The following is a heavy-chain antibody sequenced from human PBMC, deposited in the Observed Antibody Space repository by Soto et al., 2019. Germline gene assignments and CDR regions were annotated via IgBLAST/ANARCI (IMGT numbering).Heavy chain of an antibody. D-gene: IGHD4-17*01. Sequence: GGSLRLSCTASGFTFSSYAMTWVRQAPGRGLEGVSGITASGGRTFYADSVKGRFTISRDNSRSTMYLQMNSLRAEDTDVYYCEKDTRYADYVRWFDSWGQGTLVTVSS. V-gene: IGHV3-23*01. CDR1: GFTFSSYA. J-gene: IGHJ5*01. CDR2: ITASGGRT. CDR3: EKDTRYADYVRWFDS.